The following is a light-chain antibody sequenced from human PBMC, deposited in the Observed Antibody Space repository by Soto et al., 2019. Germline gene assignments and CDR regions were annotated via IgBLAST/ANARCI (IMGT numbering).Light chain of an antibody. CDR1: QGISSY. CDR2: KAS. V-gene: IGKV1-8*01. CDR3: QQYNVYPRT. Sequence: AIRMTQSPSSLSASTGARVTITCRASQGISSYLAWYQQKPGKAPRLLIYKASSLESGVPSRFSGSGSGTEFTLTISSLQPDDFATYYCQQYNVYPRTFGQGTRLEI. J-gene: IGKJ5*01.